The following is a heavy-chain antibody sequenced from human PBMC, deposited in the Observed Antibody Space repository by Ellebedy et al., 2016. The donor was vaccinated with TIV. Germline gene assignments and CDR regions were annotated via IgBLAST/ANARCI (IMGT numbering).Heavy chain of an antibody. D-gene: IGHD2-15*01. CDR1: GASIRPYY. CDR3: ARVVWQLPVSYAFDI. Sequence: MPSETLSLTCPVSGASIRPYYWSWIRPPPGKGLEWIGYISYSGSTNYNPSLQRRVTISVDTSKNQFSLKLTSVTAADTAVYYCARVVWQLPVSYAFDIWGQGTMVTVSS. J-gene: IGHJ3*02. V-gene: IGHV4-59*01. CDR2: ISYSGST.